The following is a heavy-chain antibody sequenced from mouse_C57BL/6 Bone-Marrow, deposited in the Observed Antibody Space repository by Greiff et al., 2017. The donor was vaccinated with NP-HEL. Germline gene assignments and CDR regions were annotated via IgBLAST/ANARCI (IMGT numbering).Heavy chain of an antibody. CDR2: IHPNSGST. Sequence: VQLQQPGAELVKPGASVKLSCKASGYTFTSYWMHWVKQRPGQGLEWIGMIHPNSGSTKYNEKFKSKATLTVDKSSSTAYMQLSSLTSEDSAVYYCGRGLIYYFGSRPRGQGNLVTGSA. CDR1: GYTFTSYW. J-gene: IGHJ3*01. V-gene: IGHV1-64*01. D-gene: IGHD1-1*01. CDR3: GRGLIYYFGSRP.